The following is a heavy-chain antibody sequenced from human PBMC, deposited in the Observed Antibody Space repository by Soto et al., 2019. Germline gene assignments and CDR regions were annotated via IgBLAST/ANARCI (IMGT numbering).Heavy chain of an antibody. V-gene: IGHV4-38-2*01. CDR1: GYSISRGYS. D-gene: IGHD6-6*01. J-gene: IGHJ4*02. Sequence: KTSETLSLTCAVSGYSISRGYSWGWIRQPPQEGLEWIGCLSQGGITNYNPSLKSRVTISVDMSKNQLSLRLSSVTAADTAVYYCARHTGSTSSATFDYWGQGTLVTVSS. CDR2: LSQGGIT. CDR3: ARHTGSTSSATFDY.